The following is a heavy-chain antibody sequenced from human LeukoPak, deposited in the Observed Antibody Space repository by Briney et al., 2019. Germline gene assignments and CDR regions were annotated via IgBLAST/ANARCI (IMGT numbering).Heavy chain of an antibody. CDR3: ARACRIVATMHRFDY. J-gene: IGHJ4*02. V-gene: IGHV4-34*01. CDR1: GGSFSGYY. D-gene: IGHD5-12*01. CDR2: INHSGST. Sequence: SETLSLTCAVYGGSFSGYYWSWIRQPPGKGLEWIGEINHSGSTNYNPSLKSRVTISGDTSKNQFSLKLSSVTAADTAVYYCARACRIVATMHRFDYWGQGTLVTVSS.